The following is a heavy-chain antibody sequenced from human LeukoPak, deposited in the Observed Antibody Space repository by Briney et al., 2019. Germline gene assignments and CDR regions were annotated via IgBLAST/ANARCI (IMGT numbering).Heavy chain of an antibody. D-gene: IGHD3-22*01. CDR1: GFTFRSYE. V-gene: IGHV3-48*03. Sequence: PGGSLRLSCAGFGFTFRSYEMNWVRQAPGKGLEWISYISSTGSDIYYADSVKGRFTISRDNAKNSLYLQMNSLKAEDTAVYYCPRVFFYYTYSLDYWGGETLLSVSS. J-gene: IGHJ4*02. CDR2: ISSTGSDI. CDR3: PRVFFYYTYSLDY.